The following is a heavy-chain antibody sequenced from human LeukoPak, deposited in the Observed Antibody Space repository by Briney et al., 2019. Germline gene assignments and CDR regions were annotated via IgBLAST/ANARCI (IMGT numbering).Heavy chain of an antibody. Sequence: NPGGSLRLSCAASGFTFGHAWMSCVRQAPGKGLEWVGRIKSKTDGGTTDYAAPVKGRFTISRNDSKNTLYLQMTSLKTDATAGNSCTTGSPVAGSLFDYWGQGTLVTVSS. CDR2: IKSKTDGGTT. D-gene: IGHD6-19*01. V-gene: IGHV3-15*01. J-gene: IGHJ4*02. CDR1: GFTFGHAW. CDR3: TTGSPVAGSLFDY.